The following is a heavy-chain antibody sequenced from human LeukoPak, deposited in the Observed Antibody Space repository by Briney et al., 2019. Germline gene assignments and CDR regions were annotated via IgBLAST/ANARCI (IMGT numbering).Heavy chain of an antibody. CDR3: ARMESYYDFWSGYSA. D-gene: IGHD3-3*01. CDR2: INPNSGGT. CDR1: GYTFTGYY. J-gene: IGHJ4*02. V-gene: IGHV1-2*02. Sequence: ASVKVSCKASGYTFTGYYLHWVRQAPGQGLAWMGWINPNSGGTNYAQKFQGRVTMTRDTSISTAYMELSRLRSDDTAVYYCARMESYYDFWSGYSAWGQGTLVTVSS.